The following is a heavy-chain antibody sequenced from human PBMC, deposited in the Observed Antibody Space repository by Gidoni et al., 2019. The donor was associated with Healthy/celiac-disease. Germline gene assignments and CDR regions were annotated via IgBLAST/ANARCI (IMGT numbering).Heavy chain of an antibody. D-gene: IGHD6-13*01. CDR2: IIPILGIA. J-gene: IGHJ3*02. CDR1: GGTFSSYN. Sequence: QVQLVQSGAEVKKPGSSVKVSCKASGGTFSSYNISWVRQAPGQGPEWMGRIIPILGIANYEKKFQGRVTITADKSTSTAYMELSSLRSEDTAVYYCAREAEYSSSWYPKEWAFDIWGQGTMVTVSS. CDR3: AREAEYSSSWYPKEWAFDI. V-gene: IGHV1-69*08.